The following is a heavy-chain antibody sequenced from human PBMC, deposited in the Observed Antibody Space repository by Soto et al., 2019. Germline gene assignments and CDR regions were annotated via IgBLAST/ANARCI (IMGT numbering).Heavy chain of an antibody. CDR2: VNHSGST. V-gene: IGHV4-34*01. CDR3: ARVGSSGWYEDYYYGMDV. D-gene: IGHD6-19*01. CDR1: GESFSGYY. J-gene: IGHJ6*02. Sequence: SETLSLTCAVYGESFSGYYWSWIRQPPGKGLEWIGEVNHSGSTNYSPSLKSRVTISVDTSKNQFSLRLSSVTAADTAVYYCARVGSSGWYEDYYYGMDVWGQGTTVTVSS.